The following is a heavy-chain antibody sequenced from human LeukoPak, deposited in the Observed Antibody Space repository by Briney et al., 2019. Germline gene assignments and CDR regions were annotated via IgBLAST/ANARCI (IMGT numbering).Heavy chain of an antibody. CDR1: GGSISSSSYY. D-gene: IGHD3-22*01. Sequence: SETLSLTCTVSGGSISSSSYYCGWIRQPPGKGLEWIGSIYYSGSTYYNPSLKSRVTISVDTSKNQFSLKLSSVTAADTAVYYCARTVWGRYYYDSSGTYYFDYWGQGTLVTVSS. V-gene: IGHV4-39*01. CDR2: IYYSGST. CDR3: ARTVWGRYYYDSSGTYYFDY. J-gene: IGHJ4*02.